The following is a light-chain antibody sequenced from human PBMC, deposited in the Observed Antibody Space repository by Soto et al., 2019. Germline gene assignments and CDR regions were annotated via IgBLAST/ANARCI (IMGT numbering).Light chain of an antibody. Sequence: PGERATLSCRASQSVSSTYLAWHQQKPGQAPRLLIYGASTRATGIPARFSGSGSGTEFTLTISSLQSEDFAVYFCQQYKIWPTFGQGTKVDI. V-gene: IGKV3-15*01. CDR2: GAS. J-gene: IGKJ1*01. CDR1: QSVSSTY. CDR3: QQYKIWPT.